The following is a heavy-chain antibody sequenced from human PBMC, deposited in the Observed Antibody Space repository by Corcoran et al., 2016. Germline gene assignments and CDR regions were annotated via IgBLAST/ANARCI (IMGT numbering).Heavy chain of an antibody. Sequence: QVQLQQWGAGLLKPSETLSLTCAVYGGSFSGYYWSWIRQPPGKGLEWIGEINHSGSTNYNPSLKSRVTISVDTSKNQFSLTMSSVTAADTAVYYCARDHARSIDYWGQGTLVTVSS. CDR3: ARDHARSIDY. V-gene: IGHV4-34*01. J-gene: IGHJ4*02. CDR1: GGSFSGYY. CDR2: INHSGST.